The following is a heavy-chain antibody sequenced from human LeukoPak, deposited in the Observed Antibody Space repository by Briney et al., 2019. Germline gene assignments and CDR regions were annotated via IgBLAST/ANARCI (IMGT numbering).Heavy chain of an antibody. Sequence: GGSLRLSCSASGFSFSTYWMSWVRQAPGKGLEWVTNMRRDGNEIYYLDSVRGRFTISRDNAKNSLYLQMNSLRAEDTAVYYCVTARGLTYSYGTPPFDYWGQGTLVTVSS. CDR3: VTARGLTYSYGTPPFDY. J-gene: IGHJ4*02. D-gene: IGHD5-18*01. CDR2: MRRDGNEI. CDR1: GFSFSTYW. V-gene: IGHV3-7*01.